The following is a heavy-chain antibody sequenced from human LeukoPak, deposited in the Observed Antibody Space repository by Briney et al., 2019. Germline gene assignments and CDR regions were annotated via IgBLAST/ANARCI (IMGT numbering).Heavy chain of an antibody. D-gene: IGHD3-22*01. J-gene: IGHJ4*02. V-gene: IGHV3-7*01. Sequence: PGGSLRLSCAASGFTFSSYEMNWVRQAPGKGLEWVANIQQDGSAKYYVDSVKGRFTISRDNAKNSLYLQMNSLRAEDTAVYYCARFSLYDNSGYYSWLFDFWGQGTLVTVSS. CDR3: ARFSLYDNSGYYSWLFDF. CDR1: GFTFSSYE. CDR2: IQQDGSAK.